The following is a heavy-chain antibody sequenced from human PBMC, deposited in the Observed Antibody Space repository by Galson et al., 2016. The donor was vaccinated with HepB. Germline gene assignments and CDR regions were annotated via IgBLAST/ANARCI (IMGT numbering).Heavy chain of an antibody. V-gene: IGHV5-51*01. Sequence: QSGAEVKKPGEALKISCKGSGYSFSRYWIAWVRQIPGKGLEWMGIIYPDDSSTKYSPSFQGQVTISADRSIDTAYLQWSRLKAPDTAMDYCARHWVATATHYYYGMDVWGQGTTVTVS. CDR1: GYSFSRYW. CDR3: ARHWVATATHYYYGMDV. D-gene: IGHD5-12*01. CDR2: IYPDDSST. J-gene: IGHJ6*02.